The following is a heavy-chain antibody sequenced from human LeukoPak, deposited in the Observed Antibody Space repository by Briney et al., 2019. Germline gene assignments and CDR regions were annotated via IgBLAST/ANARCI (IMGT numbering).Heavy chain of an antibody. J-gene: IGHJ4*02. Sequence: GGSLRLSCAASGFTFSSYWMHWVRQAPGKGLVWVSRIHSDGSSTSYADSVKGRFTISRDNAKNTLYLQMNSLRAEDTAVYYCARGEGDYGDFPLGYRGQGTLVTVSS. CDR1: GFTFSSYW. CDR3: ARGEGDYGDFPLGY. V-gene: IGHV3-74*01. CDR2: IHSDGSST. D-gene: IGHD4-17*01.